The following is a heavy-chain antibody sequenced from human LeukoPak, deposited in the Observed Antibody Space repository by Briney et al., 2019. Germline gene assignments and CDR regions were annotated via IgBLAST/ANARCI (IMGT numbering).Heavy chain of an antibody. D-gene: IGHD6-19*01. CDR2: TSGNGDLT. J-gene: IGHJ4*02. V-gene: IGHV3-23*01. CDR3: ARAIQQWLIGGAGY. CDR1: GFTFITYS. Sequence: GGSLRLSCAASGFTFITYSMNWVRQAPGKGLEWVSATSGNGDLTYYADSVKGRFTISRDNSKNTLYLQMNSLRAEDSAVYYCARAIQQWLIGGAGYWGQGTLVTVSS.